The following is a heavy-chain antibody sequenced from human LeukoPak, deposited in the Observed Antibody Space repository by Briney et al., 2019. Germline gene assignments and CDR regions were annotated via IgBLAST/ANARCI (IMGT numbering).Heavy chain of an antibody. CDR1: GYTFTSYY. Sequence: GASVKVSCKASGYTFTSYYMHWVRQAPGQGLEWMGIINPSGGSTSYAQKFQGRVTMTRDTSTSTVYMELSSLRSEDTAVYYCARGPRPHGEFLPGGVYFDYWGQGTLVTVSS. D-gene: IGHD3-10*01. V-gene: IGHV1-46*01. CDR3: ARGPRPHGEFLPGGVYFDY. J-gene: IGHJ4*02. CDR2: INPSGGST.